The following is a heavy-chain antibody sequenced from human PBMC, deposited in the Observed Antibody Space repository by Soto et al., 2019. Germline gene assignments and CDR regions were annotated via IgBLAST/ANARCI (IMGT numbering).Heavy chain of an antibody. Sequence: GASVKVSCKASGYTFTRSGISWVRQAPGQGLEWMGWINPNSGGTNYAQKFQGWVTMTRDMSISTAYMELSRLRSDDTAVYYCARDTQDYDILTGSKGYWYFDLWGRGTLVTVSS. V-gene: IGHV1-2*04. J-gene: IGHJ2*01. CDR2: INPNSGGT. D-gene: IGHD3-9*01. CDR1: GYTFTRSG. CDR3: ARDTQDYDILTGSKGYWYFDL.